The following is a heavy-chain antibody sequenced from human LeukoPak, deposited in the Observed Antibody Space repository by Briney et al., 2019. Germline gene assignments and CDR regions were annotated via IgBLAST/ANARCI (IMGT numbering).Heavy chain of an antibody. J-gene: IGHJ4*02. CDR1: GYTLTSYD. V-gene: IGHV1-8*01. Sequence: ASVKVSCKASGYTLTSYDINWVRQATGQGLEWMGWMNPNSGRTGYAQNFQGRITITRNTSISTAYMELSSLRSEDTAVYYCTRGTGQVDYWGQGTLVTVSS. CDR3: TRGTGQVDY. D-gene: IGHD1-14*01. CDR2: MNPNSGRT.